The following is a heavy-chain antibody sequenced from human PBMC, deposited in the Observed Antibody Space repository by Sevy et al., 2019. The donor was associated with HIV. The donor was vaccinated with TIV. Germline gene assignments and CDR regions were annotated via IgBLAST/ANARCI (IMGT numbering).Heavy chain of an antibody. Sequence: SETLSHTCTVSGGSISGHYWGWIRQSPGKGLEWIAYMYDSGSSNYNTSLRSRVTISVDTSKNQISLRLSSVTAADTAVYYCARGGALTYYDTSGFQNYFDSWGPGNLVTVSS. CDR3: ARGGALTYYDTSGFQNYFDS. J-gene: IGHJ4*02. D-gene: IGHD3-22*01. V-gene: IGHV4-59*11. CDR1: GGSISGHY. CDR2: MYDSGSS.